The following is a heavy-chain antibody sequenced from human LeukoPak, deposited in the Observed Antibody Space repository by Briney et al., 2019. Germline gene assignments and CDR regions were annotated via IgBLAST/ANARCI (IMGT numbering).Heavy chain of an antibody. J-gene: IGHJ4*02. CDR1: GDSVSNNNAA. Sequence: SQTLSLTCAISGDSVSNNNAAWNWIRQSPSRGLEWLGRTYYRSKWYSDYAVSVKSRITINPDTSKNQVSPQLNSVTPEDTAIYYCTRGGGGETVALFESWGQGTLVTVSS. CDR3: TRGGGGETVALFES. D-gene: IGHD6-19*01. V-gene: IGHV6-1*01. CDR2: TYYRSKWYS.